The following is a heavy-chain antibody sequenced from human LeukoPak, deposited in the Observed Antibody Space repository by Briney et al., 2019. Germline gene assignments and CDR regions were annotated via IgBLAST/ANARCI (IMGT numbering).Heavy chain of an antibody. Sequence: SETLSLTCAVYGGSFGGFYWTWIRQSPGKGLECIGEVNHSGSTTYNPSLKSRVMISVDKSKNQFSLRLSSVTAADTAVYYCARGVCDGINCSPWYYYYGLDAWGQGTTVTVSS. V-gene: IGHV4-34*01. CDR2: VNHSGST. J-gene: IGHJ6*02. CDR1: GGSFGGFY. D-gene: IGHD3-16*01. CDR3: ARGVCDGINCSPWYYYYGLDA.